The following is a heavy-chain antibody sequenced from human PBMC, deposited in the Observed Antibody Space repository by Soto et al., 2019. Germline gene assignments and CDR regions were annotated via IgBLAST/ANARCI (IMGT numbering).Heavy chain of an antibody. CDR1: GYSLTSYG. J-gene: IGHJ2*01. V-gene: IGHV1-18*01. CDR2: ISVYTGNT. D-gene: IGHD2-15*01. CDR3: ASTSATGWYFDL. Sequence: QVQLVQSGAEVKKPGASVKVSCKASGYSLTSYGISWVRQAPGQGLECMGWISVYTGNTNYAQKFQGRVTLTTDTSTNTAYRELRSLTSDDTAVYYCASTSATGWYFDLWGRGTLVSVSS.